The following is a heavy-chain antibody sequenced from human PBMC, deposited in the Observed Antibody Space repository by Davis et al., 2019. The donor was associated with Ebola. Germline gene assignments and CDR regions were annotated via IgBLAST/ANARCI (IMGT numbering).Heavy chain of an antibody. CDR2: IIPIFGTA. CDR3: ARSRPPRGWNYSDYYYYYGMDV. V-gene: IGHV1-69*13. J-gene: IGHJ6*02. Sequence: AASVKVSCKASGGTFSSYAISWVRQAPGQGLEWMGGIIPIFGTANYAQKFQGRVTITADESTSTAYMELSSLRSEDTAVYYCARSRPPRGWNYSDYYYYYGMDVWGQGTTVTVSS. CDR1: GGTFSSYA. D-gene: IGHD1-7*01.